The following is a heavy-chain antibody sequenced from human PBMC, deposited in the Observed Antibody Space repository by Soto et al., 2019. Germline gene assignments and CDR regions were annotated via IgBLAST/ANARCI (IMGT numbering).Heavy chain of an antibody. D-gene: IGHD2-15*01. CDR2: FDPEDGET. V-gene: IGHV1-24*01. J-gene: IGHJ4*02. CDR3: ATGYCSGGSCYLDY. Sequence: ASVKVSCTVSGYTLTELSMHWVRQAPGKGLEWMGGFDPEDGETIYAQKFQGRVTMTEDTSTDTAYMELSSLRSEDTAVYFCATGYCSGGSCYLDYWGQGTLVTVSS. CDR1: GYTLTELS.